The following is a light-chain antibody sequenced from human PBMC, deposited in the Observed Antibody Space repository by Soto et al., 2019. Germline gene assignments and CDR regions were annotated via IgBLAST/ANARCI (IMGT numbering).Light chain of an antibody. Sequence: EIVLTQSPATLSLSPGERATLSCRASLSVSGSLAWYQQKPGQTPRLLIYDVSSRAAGIPARFSGSGSGTDFTLTITSLESEDFAVYYCQQGGTFGRGTKVDI. J-gene: IGKJ2*01. CDR3: QQGGT. V-gene: IGKV3-11*01. CDR2: DVS. CDR1: LSVSGS.